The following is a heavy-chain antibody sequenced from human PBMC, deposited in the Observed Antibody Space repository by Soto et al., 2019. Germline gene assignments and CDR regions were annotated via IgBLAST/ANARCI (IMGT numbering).Heavy chain of an antibody. D-gene: IGHD4-17*01. CDR1: GFTFSSYS. J-gene: IGHJ4*02. V-gene: IGHV3-21*01. CDR2: ISSSSSYI. Sequence: EVQLVESGRGLVKPGGSLRLSCAASGFTFSSYSMNWVRQAPGKGLEWVSSISSSSSYIYYADSVKGRFTISRDNAKNSLYLQMNSLRAEDTAVYYCASDEMTMVTTGYFDYWGQGTLVTVSS. CDR3: ASDEMTMVTTGYFDY.